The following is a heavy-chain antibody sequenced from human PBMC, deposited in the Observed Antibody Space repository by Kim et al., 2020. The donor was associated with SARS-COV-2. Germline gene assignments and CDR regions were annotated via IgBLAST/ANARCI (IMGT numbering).Heavy chain of an antibody. CDR3: ARVNGDSSGMGY. Sequence: TDAQKFQGRVTITADESTSTAYMELSSLRSEDTAGYYCARVNGDSSGMGYWGQGTLVTVSS. D-gene: IGHD6-19*01. J-gene: IGHJ4*02. V-gene: IGHV1-69*01.